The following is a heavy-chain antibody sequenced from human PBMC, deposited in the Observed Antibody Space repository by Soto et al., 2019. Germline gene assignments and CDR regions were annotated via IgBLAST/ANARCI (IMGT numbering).Heavy chain of an antibody. CDR2: IYYSGST. CDR1: GGSISSYY. J-gene: IGHJ4*02. D-gene: IGHD3-9*01. CDR3: ARGRYFDWLYFDY. Sequence: SETLSLTCIVSGGSISSYYWSWIRQSPGKGLEWIGYIYYSGSTNYNPSLKSRVTISVDTSKNQFSLKLSSVTAADTAVYYCARGRYFDWLYFDYWGQGTLVTVSS. V-gene: IGHV4-59*01.